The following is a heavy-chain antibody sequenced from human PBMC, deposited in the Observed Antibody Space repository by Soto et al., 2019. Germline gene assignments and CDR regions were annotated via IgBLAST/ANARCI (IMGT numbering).Heavy chain of an antibody. CDR1: VLTFSSYA. J-gene: IGHJ6*02. CDR2: ISGGGETT. V-gene: IGHV3-23*01. D-gene: IGHD2-15*01. Sequence: EVQLLESGGGLVQPGGSLRLSCIASVLTFSSYAMSWVRQAPGQGLEWVSAISGGGETTYYADSVKGRFTISRDNSKNTLYLQMNSLRVDDTAVYYCAKLMEYCSGNSCYSYYHYGRDVWGQGSTVTVSS. CDR3: AKLMEYCSGNSCYSYYHYGRDV.